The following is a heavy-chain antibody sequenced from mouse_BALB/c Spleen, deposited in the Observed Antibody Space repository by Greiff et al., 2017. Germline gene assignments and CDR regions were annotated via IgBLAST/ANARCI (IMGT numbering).Heavy chain of an antibody. CDR3: ARFHYYGFYAMDC. CDR2: IYPGDGDT. CDR1: GYAFSSSW. J-gene: IGHJ4*01. D-gene: IGHD1-2*01. V-gene: IGHV1-82*01. Sequence: VQLQQSGPELVKPGASVKISCKASGYAFSSSWMNWVKQRPGQGLEWIGRIYPGDGDTNYNGKFKGKATLTADKSSSTAYMQLSSLTSVDSAVYFCARFHYYGFYAMDCWGQGSSVTVSS.